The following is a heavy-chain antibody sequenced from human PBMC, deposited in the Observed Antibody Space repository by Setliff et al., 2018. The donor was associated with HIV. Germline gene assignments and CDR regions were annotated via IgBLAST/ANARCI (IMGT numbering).Heavy chain of an antibody. Sequence: SETLSLTCTVSGDSISSYYWSWIRQPAGKGLEWIGRIYTSGSTNYNPSLKSRVTISVDTSKSQFSLRLNSVTATDTALYYCARGRFHRLHRPYSGSGSLGIQYFDYWGQGTLVTVSS. D-gene: IGHD3-10*01. J-gene: IGHJ4*02. CDR1: GDSISSYY. CDR2: IYTSGST. V-gene: IGHV4-4*07. CDR3: ARGRFHRLHRPYSGSGSLGIQYFDY.